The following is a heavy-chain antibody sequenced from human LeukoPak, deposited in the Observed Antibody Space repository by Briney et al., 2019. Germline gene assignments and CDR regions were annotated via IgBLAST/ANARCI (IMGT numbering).Heavy chain of an antibody. Sequence: ASVKVSCKASGYTFTGYYMHWVRQAPGQGLEWMGWINPNSGGTNYAQKFQGWVTMTRDTSIGTAYMELSRLRSDDTAVYYCATVSSGSYGDYWGQGTLVTVSS. CDR1: GYTFTGYY. J-gene: IGHJ4*02. CDR2: INPNSGGT. D-gene: IGHD1-26*01. CDR3: ATVSSGSYGDY. V-gene: IGHV1-2*04.